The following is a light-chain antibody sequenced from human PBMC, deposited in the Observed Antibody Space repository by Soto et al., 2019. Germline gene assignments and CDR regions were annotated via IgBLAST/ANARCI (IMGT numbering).Light chain of an antibody. V-gene: IGKV3-20*01. Sequence: IVLTQSPGTLSLSPWERATLSCRASQSVSSSYLAWYQQKPGQAPRLLIYGASSRATGIPDRFSGSGSGTDFTLSISRLEPEDFAVYWCQHYGNSPTFGQGTKVDIK. CDR3: QHYGNSPT. CDR2: GAS. J-gene: IGKJ1*01. CDR1: QSVSSSY.